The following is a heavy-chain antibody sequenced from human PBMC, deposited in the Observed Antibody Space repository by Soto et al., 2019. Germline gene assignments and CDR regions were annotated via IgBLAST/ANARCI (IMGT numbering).Heavy chain of an antibody. CDR3: ARDTLGGAYDFCH. D-gene: IGHD3-3*01. J-gene: IGHJ4*02. CDR2: ISSGGNT. V-gene: IGHV3-66*01. CDR1: GLTVSNVC. Sequence: EVQLVESGGGLVQPGGSLRLSCAASGLTVSNVCMTWVRQAPGKGLEWVSVISSGGNTYYADSVKGRFTISRDNSKNTLYLEMNSLRAGDTAVYYCARDTLGGAYDFCHGGQGTLVTVSS.